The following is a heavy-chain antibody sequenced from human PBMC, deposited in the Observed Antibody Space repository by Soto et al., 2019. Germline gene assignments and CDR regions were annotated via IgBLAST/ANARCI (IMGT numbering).Heavy chain of an antibody. CDR3: AKDHMILYSYAEEDVVNGMDV. CDR1: GFTFSSYG. Sequence: GGSLRLSCAASGFTFSSYGMHWVRQAPGKGLEWVAVISYDGSNKYYADSVKGRFTISRDNSKNTLYLQMNSLRAEDTAVYYSAKDHMILYSYAEEDVVNGMDVWGQGTTVTVSS. V-gene: IGHV3-30*18. D-gene: IGHD5-18*01. CDR2: ISYDGSNK. J-gene: IGHJ6*02.